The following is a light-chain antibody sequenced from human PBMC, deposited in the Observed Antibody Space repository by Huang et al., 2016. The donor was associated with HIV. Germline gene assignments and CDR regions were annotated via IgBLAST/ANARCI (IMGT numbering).Light chain of an antibody. CDR1: QSVSSY. V-gene: IGKV3-11*01. J-gene: IGKJ2*01. Sequence: ELVLTQSPATLSLSPGQRATLSCRASQSVSSYLAWYQQKPGQAPRLIIYDTSKRATGVPARFSGSGSGTDFTLTINRLEPEDFAVYYCQQHSNWYLLGQGTKLEI. CDR2: DTS. CDR3: QQHSNWYL.